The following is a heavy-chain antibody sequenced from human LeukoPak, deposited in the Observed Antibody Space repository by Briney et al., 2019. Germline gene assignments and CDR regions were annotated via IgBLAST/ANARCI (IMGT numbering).Heavy chain of an antibody. Sequence: GGSLRLSCAVSGFTFSSYSMTWVRQAPGKGLEWVSSISSSSGYKYYADSVKGRFTISRDNSKNTLFLQLSSLRTEDTAVYYCAREGQRLRVDYWGQGTLVTVSS. CDR1: GFTFSSYS. CDR3: AREGQRLRVDY. D-gene: IGHD4-17*01. V-gene: IGHV3-21*01. J-gene: IGHJ4*02. CDR2: ISSSSGYK.